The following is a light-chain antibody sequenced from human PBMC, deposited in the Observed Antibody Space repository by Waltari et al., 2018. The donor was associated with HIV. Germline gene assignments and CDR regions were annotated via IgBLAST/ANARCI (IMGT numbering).Light chain of an antibody. CDR3: QQHATSPRT. CDR1: QSVRSRS. V-gene: IGKV3-20*01. J-gene: IGKJ1*01. CDR2: GAS. Sequence: EIVLTQSPGTLSSSPGERATLSCRASQSVRSRSLAWYQQRPGQAPRLLISGASSRATGIPDRFSGSGSGTDFSLTISRLEPEDFAVYYCQQHATSPRTFGQGTKVEIK.